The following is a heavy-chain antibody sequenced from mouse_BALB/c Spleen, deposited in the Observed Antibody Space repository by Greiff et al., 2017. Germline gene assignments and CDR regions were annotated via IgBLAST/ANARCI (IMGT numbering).Heavy chain of an antibody. CDR1: GYSFTSYY. CDR2: IFPGSGNT. V-gene: IGHV1-66*01. D-gene: IGHD1-1*01. CDR3: GRGAVGGYFDS. J-gene: IGHJ2*01. Sequence: QVQLQQSGPELVKPGASVKISCKASGYSFTSYYIHWVKQRPGQGLEWIGWIFPGSGNTKYNEKFKGKATLTADTSSSTTYLQRSSLTSEGSAVYFSGRGAVGGYFDSWGQGTTLTVSS.